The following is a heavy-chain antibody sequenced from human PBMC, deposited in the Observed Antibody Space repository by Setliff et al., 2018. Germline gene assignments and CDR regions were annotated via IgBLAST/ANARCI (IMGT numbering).Heavy chain of an antibody. CDR1: GDSISGDY. J-gene: IGHJ6*04. V-gene: IGHV4-59*08. D-gene: IGHD3-9*01. Sequence: SETLSLTCTVSGDSISGDYWSWIRQPPGKGLEWIGYIFYSGSARYNPSLESRVTMSVDTSKNQFSLNLNSATAADAAVYYCARHALSFDSAWDVWGKGTTVTVSS. CDR2: IFYSGSA. CDR3: ARHALSFDSAWDV.